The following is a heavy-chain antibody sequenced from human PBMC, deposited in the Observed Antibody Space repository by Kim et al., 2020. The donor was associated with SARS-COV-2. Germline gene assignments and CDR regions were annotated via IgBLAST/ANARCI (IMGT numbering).Heavy chain of an antibody. CDR3: ARDFIVVVVAATPERAGEYYYYGMDV. V-gene: IGHV1-18*01. J-gene: IGHJ6*02. D-gene: IGHD2-15*01. CDR2: ISAYNGNT. CDR1: GYTFTSYG. Sequence: ASVKVSCKASGYTFTSYGISWVRQAPGQGLEWMGWISAYNGNTNYAQKLQGRVTMTTDTSTSTAYMELRSLRSDDTAVYYCARDFIVVVVAATPERAGEYYYYGMDVWGQGTTVTVSS.